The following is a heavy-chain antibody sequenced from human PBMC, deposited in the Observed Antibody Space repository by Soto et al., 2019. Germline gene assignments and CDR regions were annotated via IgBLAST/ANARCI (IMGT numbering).Heavy chain of an antibody. CDR1: GGTFSSYT. CDR3: ATNYGSGSTHFDY. J-gene: IGHJ4*01. CDR2: VIPILAMS. Sequence: QVKLVQSGAEVRKPGSSVKVSCTASGGTFSSYTINWVRQAPGQGPEWMGRVIPILAMSNYAQKFQGRVTITADQSTSTAYMYLSSLRSEDTALYYCATNYGSGSTHFDYWQHRTLVTVSS. V-gene: IGHV1-69*02. D-gene: IGHD3-10*01.